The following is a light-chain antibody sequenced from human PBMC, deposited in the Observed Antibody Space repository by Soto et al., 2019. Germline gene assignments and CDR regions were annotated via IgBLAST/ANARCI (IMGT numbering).Light chain of an antibody. Sequence: DIQLTQSPSFLSASVGDRVTITCRASQGISSYLAWFQQKPGRAPYLLIYGASTLQSGVPSRFSGSGSGTDFTLTISNLQPEDFATYYCQQLNAYPLTFGQGTRLEIK. CDR1: QGISSY. CDR2: GAS. CDR3: QQLNAYPLT. V-gene: IGKV1-9*01. J-gene: IGKJ5*01.